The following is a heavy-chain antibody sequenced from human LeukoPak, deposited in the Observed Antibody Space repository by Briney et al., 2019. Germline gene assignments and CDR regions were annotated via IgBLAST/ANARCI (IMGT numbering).Heavy chain of an antibody. D-gene: IGHD3-3*01. CDR1: GGSISSGSYY. Sequence: SETLSLTCTVSGGSISSGSYYWRWIRQPAGTGLEWIGRIYTSGSTNYNPSLKSRVTISVDTSKNQFSLKLSSVTAADTAVYYCARVFSRITIFGVVNNAFDIWGQGTMVTVSS. CDR3: ARVFSRITIFGVVNNAFDI. CDR2: IYTSGST. J-gene: IGHJ3*02. V-gene: IGHV4-61*02.